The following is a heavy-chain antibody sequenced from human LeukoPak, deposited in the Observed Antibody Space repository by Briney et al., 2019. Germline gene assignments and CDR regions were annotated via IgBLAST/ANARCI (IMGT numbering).Heavy chain of an antibody. CDR2: INSDGSST. J-gene: IGHJ6*02. Sequence: GGSLRLSCAASGFTFNSYWMHWVRQAPGKGLVWVSRINSDGSSTTYADSVKGRFSISRDNAKNTLYLQMNSLRAEDTAVYYCARGRYYGMDVWGQGTTVTVSS. V-gene: IGHV3-74*01. CDR3: ARGRYYGMDV. CDR1: GFTFNSYW.